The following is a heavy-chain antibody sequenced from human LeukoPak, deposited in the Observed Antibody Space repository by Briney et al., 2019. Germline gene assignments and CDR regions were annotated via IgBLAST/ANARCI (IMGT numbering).Heavy chain of an antibody. V-gene: IGHV3-23*01. CDR2: ISSSGGST. D-gene: IGHD2-2*02. Sequence: GGSLRLSCAASGFTFSSYAMSWVRQAPGKGLEWVSAISSSGGSTYYADSVKGRFTISRDNSKNTLYLQMNSLRAEDTAVYYCAKGGYCSSTSCYRNHGMDVWGQGTTVTVFS. CDR3: AKGGYCSSTSCYRNHGMDV. CDR1: GFTFSSYA. J-gene: IGHJ6*02.